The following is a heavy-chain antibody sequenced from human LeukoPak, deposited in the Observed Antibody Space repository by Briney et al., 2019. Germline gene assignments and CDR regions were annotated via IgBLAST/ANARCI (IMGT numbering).Heavy chain of an antibody. D-gene: IGHD4-11*01. Sequence: ASVKVSCKASGYIFVSYGLTWVRQAPGQGLEWMGWINPNSGGTNYAQKFQGRVTMTRDTSISTAYMELSRLRSDDTAVYYCARDDPDYSNYGYYMDVWGKGTTVTVSS. CDR1: GYIFVSYG. CDR2: INPNSGGT. CDR3: ARDDPDYSNYGYYMDV. V-gene: IGHV1-2*02. J-gene: IGHJ6*03.